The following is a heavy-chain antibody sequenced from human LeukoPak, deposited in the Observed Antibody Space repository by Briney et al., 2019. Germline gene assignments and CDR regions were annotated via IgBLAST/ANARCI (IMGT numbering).Heavy chain of an antibody. V-gene: IGHV4-34*01. CDR3: ARAETDHYYFDH. Sequence: KASETLSLTCAVYGGSFSGYYWSWIRQPPGKGLEWIGEINHSGSTNYNPSLTDRVTISIDASRNQFSLILTSVTAADTAIYYCARAETDHYYFDHLGQGILVTVSS. D-gene: IGHD1-1*01. J-gene: IGHJ4*02. CDR2: INHSGST. CDR1: GGSFSGYY.